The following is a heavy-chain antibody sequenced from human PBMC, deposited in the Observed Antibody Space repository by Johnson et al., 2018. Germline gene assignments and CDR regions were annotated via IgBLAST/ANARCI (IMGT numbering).Heavy chain of an antibody. CDR3: ARDGYGSGTYYFDY. Sequence: VQLGESGGGLVQPGGSLRLSCAASGFTVSSNYMSWVRQVPGKGLEWVSLIYGGGGTDYADPVKGRFTISRDNSQNTLYLQMNSLRAEDTAVYYCARDGYGSGTYYFDYWGQGTLVTVSS. CDR1: GFTVSSNY. V-gene: IGHV3-66*01. D-gene: IGHD3-10*01. CDR2: IYGGGGT. J-gene: IGHJ4*02.